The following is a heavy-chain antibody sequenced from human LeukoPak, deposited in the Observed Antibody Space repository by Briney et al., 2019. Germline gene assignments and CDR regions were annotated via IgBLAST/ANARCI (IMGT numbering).Heavy chain of an antibody. CDR3: ARDSYGDYHFDY. D-gene: IGHD4-17*01. Sequence: ASVKVSCKASGYTFTSNGISWVRQAPGQGLEWMGWISAYNGNTNYAQKLQGRVTMTTDTSTSTAYMELRSLRSDDTAVYYCARDSYGDYHFDYWGQGTLVTVSS. V-gene: IGHV1-18*01. J-gene: IGHJ4*02. CDR1: GYTFTSNG. CDR2: ISAYNGNT.